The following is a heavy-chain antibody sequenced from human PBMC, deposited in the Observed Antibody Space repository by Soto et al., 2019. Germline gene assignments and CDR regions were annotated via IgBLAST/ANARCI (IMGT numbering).Heavy chain of an antibody. CDR2: IYYSGST. D-gene: IGHD3-22*01. V-gene: IGHV4-31*03. Sequence: PSETLSLTCTVSGGSISSGDYYWSWIRQPPGKGLEWIGYIYYSGSTYYNPSLKSRVTISVDTSKNQFSLKLSSVTAADTAVYYCATTRDSSGYYADYWGQGTLVTLSS. J-gene: IGHJ4*02. CDR1: GGSISSGDYY. CDR3: ATTRDSSGYYADY.